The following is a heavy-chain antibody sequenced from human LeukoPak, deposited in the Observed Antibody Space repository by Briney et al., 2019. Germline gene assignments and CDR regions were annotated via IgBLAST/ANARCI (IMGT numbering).Heavy chain of an antibody. V-gene: IGHV4-30-2*01. CDR2: IYHSGST. CDR3: ARLSLGVNYYYDSSGYAAYYFDY. D-gene: IGHD3-22*01. Sequence: SQTLSLTCAVSGGSISSGGYSWSWIRQPPGRGLEWIGYIYHSGSTYYNPSVKSRVTISVDRSKNQFSLKLSSVTAADTAVYYCARLSLGVNYYYDSSGYAAYYFDYWGQGTLVTVSS. CDR1: GGSISSGGYS. J-gene: IGHJ4*02.